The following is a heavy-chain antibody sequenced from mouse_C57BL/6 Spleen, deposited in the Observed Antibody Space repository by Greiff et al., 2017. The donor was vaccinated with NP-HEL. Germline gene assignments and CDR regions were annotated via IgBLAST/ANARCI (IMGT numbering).Heavy chain of an antibody. Sequence: VQLQQSGPELVKPGASVKISCKASGYTFTDYYMNWVKQSHGKSLEWIGDINPNNGGTSYNQKFKGKATLTVDKSSSTAYMELRSLTSEDSAVYYCARTVVAPYYFDYWGQGTTLTVSS. J-gene: IGHJ2*01. CDR3: ARTVVAPYYFDY. V-gene: IGHV1-26*01. D-gene: IGHD1-1*01. CDR1: GYTFTDYY. CDR2: INPNNGGT.